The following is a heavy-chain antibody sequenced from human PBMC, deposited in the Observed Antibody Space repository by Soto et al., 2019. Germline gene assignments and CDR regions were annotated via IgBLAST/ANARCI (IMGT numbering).Heavy chain of an antibody. CDR2: INHSGST. V-gene: IGHV4-34*01. Sequence: SETLSLTCAVYGGSFSGYYWSWIRQPPGKGLEWIGEINHSGSTNYNPSLKSRVTISVDTSKNQFSLKLSSVTAADTAVYYCARGRGVVYYYYYYYMDVWGKGTTVTVSS. CDR1: GGSFSGYY. D-gene: IGHD2-2*01. J-gene: IGHJ6*03. CDR3: ARGRGVVYYYYYYYMDV.